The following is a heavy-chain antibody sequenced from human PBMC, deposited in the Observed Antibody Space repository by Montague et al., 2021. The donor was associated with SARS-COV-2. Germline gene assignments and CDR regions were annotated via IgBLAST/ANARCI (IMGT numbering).Heavy chain of an antibody. CDR2: SDAIGDT. Sequence: SETLSLTCPVPSPWTVSQYSGANRKTTRLKSSHVRNSDAIGDTKKKPSLKSRATISVDTSKNQFALRLHSVTAADTAVYYCAREFRIELWQANWYFGLWGRGTLVTVSS. D-gene: IGHD3-16*01. V-gene: IGHV4-59*11. J-gene: IGHJ2*01. CDR3: AREFRIELWQANWYFGL. CDR1: SPWTVSQY.